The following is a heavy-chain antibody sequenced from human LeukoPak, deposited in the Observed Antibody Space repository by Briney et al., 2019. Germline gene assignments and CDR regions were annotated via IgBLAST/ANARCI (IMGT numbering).Heavy chain of an antibody. Sequence: IYHSGSTYYNPSLKSRVTISVDTSKNQFSLKLSSVTAADTAVYYCARADQDPYDSSGYPDYWGQGTLVTVSS. CDR3: ARADQDPYDSSGYPDY. CDR2: IYHSGST. D-gene: IGHD3-22*01. J-gene: IGHJ4*02. V-gene: IGHV4-30-2*04.